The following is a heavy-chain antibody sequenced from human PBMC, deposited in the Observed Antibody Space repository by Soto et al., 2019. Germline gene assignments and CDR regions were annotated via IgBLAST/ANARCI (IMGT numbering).Heavy chain of an antibody. D-gene: IGHD6-6*01. CDR1: GGSISSYY. J-gene: IGHJ4*02. Sequence: TSETLSLTCTVSGGSISSYYWSWIRQPPGKGLEWIGYIYYSGSTNYNPSLKSRVTISVDTSKNQFSLKLSSVTAADTAVYYCARGYSSSSEFDYWGQGTLVTVSS. CDR2: IYYSGST. CDR3: ARGYSSSSEFDY. V-gene: IGHV4-59*01.